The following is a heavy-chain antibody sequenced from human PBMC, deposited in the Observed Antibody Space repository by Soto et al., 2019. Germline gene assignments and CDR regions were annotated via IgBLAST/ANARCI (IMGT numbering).Heavy chain of an antibody. CDR2: ISYDASDK. CDR1: AFTFSSYR. D-gene: IGHD5-18*01. CDR3: VKERSGQLWLEDYGMDV. Sequence: QVQLVESGGGVVQPGRSLRLSCAASAFTFSSYRIHWVRQAPGKGLDWVAVISYDASDKYYADSVKGRFTISRDNSKNTLYLQMHSLRAEDTAVYYCVKERSGQLWLEDYGMDVWGQGTTVTVSS. V-gene: IGHV3-30*18. J-gene: IGHJ6*02.